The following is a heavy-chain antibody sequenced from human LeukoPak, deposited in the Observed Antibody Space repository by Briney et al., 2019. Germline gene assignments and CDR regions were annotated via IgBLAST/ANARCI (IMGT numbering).Heavy chain of an antibody. Sequence: SETLSLTCTVSGGSISSYYWSWIRESRGKGLEWIGYIYYSGSTNYNPAHKSRVTISVDTSKNQFSLKLSSVTAADTAVYYCARGRGKSNYYYYYGMDVWGQGTTVTVSS. CDR3: ARGRGKSNYYYYYGMDV. V-gene: IGHV4-59*01. CDR1: GGSISSYY. J-gene: IGHJ6*02. CDR2: IYYSGST. D-gene: IGHD3-10*01.